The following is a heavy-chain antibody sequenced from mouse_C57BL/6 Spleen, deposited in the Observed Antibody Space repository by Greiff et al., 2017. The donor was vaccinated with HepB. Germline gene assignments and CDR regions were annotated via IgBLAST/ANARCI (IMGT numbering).Heavy chain of an antibody. CDR2: INPSSGYT. CDR1: GYTFTSYT. D-gene: IGHD2-3*01. V-gene: IGHV1-4*01. CDR3: ARRGYSWYFDV. Sequence: QVQLKESGAELARPGASVKMSCKASGYTFTSYTMHWVKQRPGQGLEWIGYINPSSGYTKYNQKFKDKATLTADKSSSTAYMQLSSLTSEDSAVYYCARRGYSWYFDVWGTGTTVTVSS. J-gene: IGHJ1*03.